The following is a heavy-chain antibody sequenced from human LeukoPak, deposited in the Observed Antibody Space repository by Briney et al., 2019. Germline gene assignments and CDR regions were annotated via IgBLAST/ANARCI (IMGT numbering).Heavy chain of an antibody. J-gene: IGHJ5*02. D-gene: IGHD2-15*01. V-gene: IGHV3-23*01. Sequence: GGSLRLSCAASGFTFSSYATSWVRQAPGKGLEWVSAISGSGGSTYYADSVKGRFTISRDNSKNTLYLQMNSLRAEDTAVYYCAKDRGVYCSGGSCYPNWFDPWGQGTLVTVSS. CDR3: AKDRGVYCSGGSCYPNWFDP. CDR2: ISGSGGST. CDR1: GFTFSSYA.